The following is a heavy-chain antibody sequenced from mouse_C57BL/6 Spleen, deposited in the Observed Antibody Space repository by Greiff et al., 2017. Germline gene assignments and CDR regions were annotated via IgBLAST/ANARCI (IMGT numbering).Heavy chain of an antibody. Sequence: VKLMESGAELARPGASVKLSCKASGYTFTSYGISWVKQRTGQGLEWIGEIYPRSGNTYYNEKFKGKATLTADKSSSTAYMELRSLTSEDSAVYFCARTVITTGWYFDVWGTGTTVTVSS. CDR1: GYTFTSYG. D-gene: IGHD1-1*01. CDR2: IYPRSGNT. V-gene: IGHV1-81*01. J-gene: IGHJ1*03. CDR3: ARTVITTGWYFDV.